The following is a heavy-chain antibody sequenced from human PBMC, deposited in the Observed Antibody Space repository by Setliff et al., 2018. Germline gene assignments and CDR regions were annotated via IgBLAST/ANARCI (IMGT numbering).Heavy chain of an antibody. CDR2: IYPGDSIT. Sequence: GESLKISCKGSGYSFSTCWIGWVRQMPGKGLEWMGIIYPGDSITRYSPSFQGQVTISVDKSINTAYLQWSSLRASDTAIYYCARHPYYYGSGTYLDNNNRWFDPWGQGTLGTVPQ. CDR1: GYSFSTCW. CDR3: ARHPYYYGSGTYLDNNNRWFDP. D-gene: IGHD3-10*01. J-gene: IGHJ5*02. V-gene: IGHV5-51*01.